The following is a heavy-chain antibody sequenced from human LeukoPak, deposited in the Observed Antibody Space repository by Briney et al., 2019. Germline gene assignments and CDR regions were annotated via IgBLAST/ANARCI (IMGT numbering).Heavy chain of an antibody. CDR1: GGSSRGYK. CDR2: VKLIGVT. J-gene: IGHJ5*02. Sequence: SETLSLTCAVYGGSSRGYKWSGICPRPGGGRWRIGEVKLIGVTKYNPSLKCRVITSVDTSKNQFSLKLSSVTPADTAVYYCAGGDFWSGFRRGCFDPWGQGTLVTVSS. D-gene: IGHD3-3*01. CDR3: AGGDFWSGFRRGCFDP. V-gene: IGHV4-34*01.